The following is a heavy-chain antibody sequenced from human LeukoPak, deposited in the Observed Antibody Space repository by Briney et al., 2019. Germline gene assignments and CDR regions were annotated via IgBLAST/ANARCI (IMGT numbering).Heavy chain of an antibody. CDR2: ISSSSSYI. CDR3: ARAVATDDKDFDY. J-gene: IGHJ4*02. D-gene: IGHD5-12*01. V-gene: IGHV3-21*01. CDR1: GFTLSSYE. Sequence: GGSLRLSCAASGFTLSSYEMNWVRQAPGKGLEWVSSISSSSSYIYYADSVKGRFTISRDNAKNSLYLQMNSLRAEDTAVYYCARAVATDDKDFDYWGQGTLVTVSS.